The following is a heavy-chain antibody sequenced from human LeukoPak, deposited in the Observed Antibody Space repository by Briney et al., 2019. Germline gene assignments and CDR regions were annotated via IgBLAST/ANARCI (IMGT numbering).Heavy chain of an antibody. J-gene: IGHJ4*02. Sequence: GESLKISCKGSGYSFTSYWIDWVRQMPGKGLEWMGIIYPGDSDTRYSPSFQGQVTISADKSISTAYLQWSSLKASDTAMYYCARLDGAYCGGDCPFDYWGQGTLVTVSS. D-gene: IGHD2-21*02. CDR2: IYPGDSDT. CDR1: GYSFTSYW. V-gene: IGHV5-51*01. CDR3: ARLDGAYCGGDCPFDY.